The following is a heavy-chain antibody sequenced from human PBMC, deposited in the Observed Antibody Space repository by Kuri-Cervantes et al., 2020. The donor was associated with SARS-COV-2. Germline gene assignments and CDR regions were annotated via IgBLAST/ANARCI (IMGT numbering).Heavy chain of an antibody. Sequence: ETLSLTCAASGLTFGSYWMSWVRQAPGKGLEWVANINEGGSEDYHVYSVKGRFTISRDNAWDSLYLQMNSLRAEDTAVYYCARDSRGYYGSGGSHYYGMDVWGQGTTVT. J-gene: IGHJ6*01. CDR3: ARDSRGYYGSGGSHYYGMDV. CDR1: GLTFGSYW. D-gene: IGHD3-10*01. CDR2: INEGGSED. V-gene: IGHV3-7*01.